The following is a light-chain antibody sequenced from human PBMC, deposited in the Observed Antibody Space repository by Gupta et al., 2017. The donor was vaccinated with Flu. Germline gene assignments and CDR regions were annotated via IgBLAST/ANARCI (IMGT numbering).Light chain of an antibody. CDR1: QSISSY. CDR3: QQSYGTPWT. CDR2: GAS. J-gene: IGKJ1*01. Sequence: DIQMTQSPSSLSASVGDRVTITCRPSQSISSYLNWYQHTPGEVPKLLIHGASSLRGGVPSRFSGSGSGTEFTLTSSSLQPEDCATYYYQQSYGTPWTCGQGTKVEIK. V-gene: IGKV1-39*01.